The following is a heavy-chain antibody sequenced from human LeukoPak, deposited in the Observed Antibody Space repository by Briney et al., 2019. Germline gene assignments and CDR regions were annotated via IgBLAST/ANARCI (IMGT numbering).Heavy chain of an antibody. D-gene: IGHD2-15*01. CDR1: GGSISSTNYF. Sequence: PSETLSLTCSVSGGSISSTNYFWGWIRQPPGKGLEWIGHMYNSGNTDYNPSLKSRATISVDTSRNQFSLNLRSVSAADTAVYYCVRGARHCDGGTCYGNWFGPWGQGTPVTVSS. V-gene: IGHV4-61*05. CDR2: MYNSGNT. CDR3: VRGARHCDGGTCYGNWFGP. J-gene: IGHJ5*02.